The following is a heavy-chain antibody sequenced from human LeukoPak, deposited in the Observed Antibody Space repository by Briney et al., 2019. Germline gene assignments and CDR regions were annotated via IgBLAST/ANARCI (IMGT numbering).Heavy chain of an antibody. D-gene: IGHD3-3*01. V-gene: IGHV3-74*01. CDR1: GFPFSDYA. Sequence: PGGSLRLSCAASGFPFSDYAMTWVRQAPGKGLVWVSRINSDGSSTSYADSVKGRFTISRDNAKNTLYLQMNSLRAEDTAVYYCARARYDFWSGYYPFDYWGQGTLVTVSS. J-gene: IGHJ4*02. CDR3: ARARYDFWSGYYPFDY. CDR2: INSDGSST.